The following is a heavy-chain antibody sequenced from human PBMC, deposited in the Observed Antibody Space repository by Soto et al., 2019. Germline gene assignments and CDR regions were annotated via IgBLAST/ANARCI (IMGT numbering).Heavy chain of an antibody. CDR3: AKDQGYDFWSGPVVDY. Sequence: GGSLRLSCAASGFTFSSYAMSWVRQAPGKGLEWVSAISGSGGSTYYADSVKGRFTISRDNSKNTLYLQMNSLRAEDTAVYYCAKDQGYDFWSGPVVDYWGQGTLVTVSS. D-gene: IGHD3-3*01. V-gene: IGHV3-23*01. J-gene: IGHJ4*02. CDR1: GFTFSSYA. CDR2: ISGSGGST.